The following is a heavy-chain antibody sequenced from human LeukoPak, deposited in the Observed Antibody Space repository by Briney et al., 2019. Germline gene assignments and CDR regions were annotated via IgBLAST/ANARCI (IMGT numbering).Heavy chain of an antibody. J-gene: IGHJ6*02. CDR2: MNPNSGNT. V-gene: IGHV1-8*01. CDR1: GYTFTSYD. Sequence: ASVKVSCKASGYTFTSYDINWVRQATGQGLEWMGWMNPNSGNTGYAQKFQGRVTTTRNTSISTAYMELSSLRSEDTAVYYCARLGAGYSSGWYGNYYYYYGMDVWGQGTTVTVSS. D-gene: IGHD6-19*01. CDR3: ARLGAGYSSGWYGNYYYYYGMDV.